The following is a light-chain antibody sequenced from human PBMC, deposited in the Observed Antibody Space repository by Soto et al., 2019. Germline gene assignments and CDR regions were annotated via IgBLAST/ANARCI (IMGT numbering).Light chain of an antibody. CDR1: QSLLHSNGYTY. Sequence: DIVMTQSPLSLPVTPGEPASISCRSSQSLLHSNGYTYLDWYLQRPGQSPQLLIYLGSYRASGVPDRFSGSGSGTDFTLKISRVEAGDVGVYYCMQTLLTWTFXQGTKVDIK. V-gene: IGKV2-28*01. CDR3: MQTLLTWT. CDR2: LGS. J-gene: IGKJ1*01.